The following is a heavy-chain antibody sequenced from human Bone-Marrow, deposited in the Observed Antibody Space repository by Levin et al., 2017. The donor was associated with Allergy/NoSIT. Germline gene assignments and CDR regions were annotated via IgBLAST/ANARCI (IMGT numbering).Heavy chain of an antibody. J-gene: IGHJ3*01. D-gene: IGHD2-15*01. Sequence: GGSLRLSCVGSGLSFSDYNMNWVRQAPGKGLEWVASISSGSSYIFYADSMKGRFTISRDNSKNSLFLQMTGLTVDDAGVYFCASPREVCVSTTACYIALDLWGQGTTVTVSS. CDR3: ASPREVCVSTTACYIALDL. V-gene: IGHV3-21*06. CDR1: GLSFSDYN. CDR2: ISSGSSYI.